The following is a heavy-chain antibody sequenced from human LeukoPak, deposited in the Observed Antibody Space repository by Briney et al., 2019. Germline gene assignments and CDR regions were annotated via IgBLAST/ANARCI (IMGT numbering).Heavy chain of an antibody. D-gene: IGHD3-3*01. CDR2: ISAYNGNT. CDR3: AINYDFWSGYYIFDY. Sequence: ASVTVSCKASGYTFTSYGISWVRQAPGQGLEWMGWISAYNGNTNYAQKLQGRVTMTTDTSTSTAYMELRSLRSDDTAVYYCAINYDFWSGYYIFDYWGQGTLVTVSS. J-gene: IGHJ4*02. CDR1: GYTFTSYG. V-gene: IGHV1-18*01.